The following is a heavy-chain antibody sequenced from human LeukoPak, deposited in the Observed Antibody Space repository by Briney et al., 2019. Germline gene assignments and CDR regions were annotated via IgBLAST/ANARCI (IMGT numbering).Heavy chain of an antibody. J-gene: IGHJ3*02. V-gene: IGHV1-2*02. CDR3: ARGEGEDIVVVPAANRGLLDI. CDR2: INPISGGT. D-gene: IGHD2-2*01. Sequence: ASVKVSCKASGYTFTGYYMHWVRQAPGQGLEWMGWINPISGGTNYAQKFQGRVTMTRDTSISTAYMELSRLRSDDTAVYYCARGEGEDIVVVPAANRGLLDIWGQGTMVTVSS. CDR1: GYTFTGYY.